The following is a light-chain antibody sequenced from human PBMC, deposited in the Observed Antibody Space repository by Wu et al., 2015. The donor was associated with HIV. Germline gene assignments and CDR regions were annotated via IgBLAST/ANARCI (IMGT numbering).Light chain of an antibody. V-gene: IGKV1-27*01. CDR2: AAS. CDR3: QKYSTAPWT. J-gene: IGKJ1*01. Sequence: IYAASTLSIRGPTSRFSGSGSGTDFTLTISSLQPEDVATYYCQKYSTAPWTFGQGTKVEMK.